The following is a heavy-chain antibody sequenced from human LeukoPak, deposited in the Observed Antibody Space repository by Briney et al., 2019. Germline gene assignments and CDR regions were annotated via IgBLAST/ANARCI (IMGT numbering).Heavy chain of an antibody. CDR3: ARPAERGYSYGLDF. D-gene: IGHD5-18*01. Sequence: SETLSLTCTVSGDSISSYYWSWVRQPPGKGLEWIGYIYYSESTNYNPSLKSRVTISVDTSKNQVSLNLSSVTAADTAVYYCARPAERGYSYGLDFWGQGTMVTVSS. V-gene: IGHV4-59*01. J-gene: IGHJ3*01. CDR1: GDSISSYY. CDR2: IYYSEST.